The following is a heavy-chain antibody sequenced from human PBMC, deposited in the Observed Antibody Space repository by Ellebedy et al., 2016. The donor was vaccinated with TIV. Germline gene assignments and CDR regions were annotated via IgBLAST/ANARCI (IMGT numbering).Heavy chain of an antibody. CDR2: TIAIFGAP. V-gene: IGHV1-69*05. D-gene: IGHD3-22*01. CDR3: ARSSGYYPSYYDY. J-gene: IGHJ4*02. CDR1: GGSFNNYA. Sequence: ASVKVSCKASGGSFNNYAISWVRQAPGQGLEWMGETIAIFGAPKYAQKFQGRVTITTDESTSTTYMELSSLRFEDTAVYYCARSSGYYPSYYDYWGQGTLVTVSS.